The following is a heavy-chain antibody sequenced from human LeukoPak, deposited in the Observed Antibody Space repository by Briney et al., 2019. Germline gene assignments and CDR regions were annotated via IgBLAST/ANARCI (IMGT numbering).Heavy chain of an antibody. CDR3: ARHFAYSSSSYFDY. V-gene: IGHV4-59*08. Sequence: PSETLSLTCTVSGGSISNYYWSWIRQPPGKGLEWIGYVYYTGSTNYNPSLKSRVTMFEDKSKNQFSLRLYSVTVADTAVYYCARHFAYSSSSYFDYWGQGSLVTVSS. CDR1: GGSISNYY. D-gene: IGHD6-6*01. CDR2: VYYTGST. J-gene: IGHJ4*02.